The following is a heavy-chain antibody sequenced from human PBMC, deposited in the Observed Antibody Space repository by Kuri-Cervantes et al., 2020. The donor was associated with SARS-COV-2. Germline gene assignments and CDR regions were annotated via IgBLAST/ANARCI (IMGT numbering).Heavy chain of an antibody. Sequence: ASVKVSCKASGYTFTSYGISWVRQAPGQGLEWMGWISAYNGNTNYAQKLQGRVTMNTDTSTSTAYMELRSLRSDDTAVYYCARDPPPDIVLMVYAIPGGMDVWGQGTTVTVSS. D-gene: IGHD2-8*01. CDR2: ISAYNGNT. V-gene: IGHV1-18*01. CDR1: GYTFTSYG. J-gene: IGHJ6*02. CDR3: ARDPPPDIVLMVYAIPGGMDV.